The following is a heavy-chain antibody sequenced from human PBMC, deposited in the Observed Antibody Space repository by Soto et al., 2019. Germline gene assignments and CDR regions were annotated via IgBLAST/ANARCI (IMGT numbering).Heavy chain of an antibody. V-gene: IGHV1-69*13. D-gene: IGHD3-3*01. J-gene: IGHJ4*02. CDR3: AVFGVVLRTLDY. Sequence: EASVKVSCKASGGTFSSYAISWVRQAPGQGLEWMGGIIPMFGIPKYAQKFQGRVTITADESTSTAYMELSSLRSEDTAVYYCAVFGVVLRTLDYWGQGTLVTGSS. CDR2: IIPMFGIP. CDR1: GGTFSSYA.